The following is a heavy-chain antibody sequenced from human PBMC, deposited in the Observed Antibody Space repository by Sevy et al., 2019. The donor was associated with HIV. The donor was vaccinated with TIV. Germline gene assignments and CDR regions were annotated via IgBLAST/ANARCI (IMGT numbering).Heavy chain of an antibody. CDR3: ARSFGYRGYEHGLDI. Sequence: GGSLRLSCAASGFTFSSYAMHWVRQPPGKGLEWVSYIISGGETTSYADSVKGRFTIFRDNGKNTLYLQMNSLRAEDTAVYYCARSFGYRGYEHGLDIWGQGTMVTVSS. CDR2: IISGGETT. D-gene: IGHD5-12*01. CDR1: GFTFSSYA. V-gene: IGHV3-74*01. J-gene: IGHJ3*02.